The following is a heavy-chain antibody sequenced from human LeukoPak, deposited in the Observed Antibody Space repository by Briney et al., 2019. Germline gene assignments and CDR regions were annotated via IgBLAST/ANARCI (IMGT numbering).Heavy chain of an antibody. D-gene: IGHD2-2*01. CDR3: AKAMSSTTWGIFDY. CDR1: GFTFSSYA. CDR2: ISGSGETT. Sequence: GGSLRLSCAASGFTFSSYAVSWVRQAPGRGLECISSISGSGETTCYADSVEGRFTSSRDNSKKTVYLQLSSLRAEDTAVYYCAKAMSSTTWGIFDYWGQGTLVTVSS. V-gene: IGHV3-23*01. J-gene: IGHJ4*02.